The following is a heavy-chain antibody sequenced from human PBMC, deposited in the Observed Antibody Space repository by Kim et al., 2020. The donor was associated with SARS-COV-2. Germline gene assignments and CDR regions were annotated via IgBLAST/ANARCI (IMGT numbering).Heavy chain of an antibody. CDR1: GFTFSSYA. D-gene: IGHD6-13*01. Sequence: GGSLRLSCAASGFTFSSYAMHWVRQAPGKGLEWVAVISYDGSNKYYADSVKGRFTISRDNSKNTLYLQMNSLRAEDTAVYYCARGALLAAGTLVDPWGQGTLVTVSS. V-gene: IGHV3-30-3*01. CDR2: ISYDGSNK. CDR3: ARGALLAAGTLVDP. J-gene: IGHJ5*02.